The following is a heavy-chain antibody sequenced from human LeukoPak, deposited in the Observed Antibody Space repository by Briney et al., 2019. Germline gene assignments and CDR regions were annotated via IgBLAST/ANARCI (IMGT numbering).Heavy chain of an antibody. D-gene: IGHD2-2*01. CDR2: IIPIFGIA. CDR1: GGTFSSYA. V-gene: IGHV1-69*04. J-gene: IGHJ6*02. Sequence: SVKVSCKASGGTFSSYAISWVRQAPGQGLEWMGRIIPIFGIANYAQKSQGRVTITADKSTSTAYMELSSLRSEDTAVYYCAREVRGYCSSTSCPPRGMDVWGQGTTVTVSS. CDR3: AREVRGYCSSTSCPPRGMDV.